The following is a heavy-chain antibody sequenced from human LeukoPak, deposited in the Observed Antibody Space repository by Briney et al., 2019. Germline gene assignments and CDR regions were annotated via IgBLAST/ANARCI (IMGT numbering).Heavy chain of an antibody. CDR2: INHSGST. V-gene: IGHV4-34*01. Sequence: SETLSLTCAVYGGSFSGYYWSWIRQPPGKGLEWIGEINHSGSTNYNPSLKSRVTISVDTSKNQFSLKLSSVTAADTAVYYCARGGGYSGYDWGGYFDYWGQGTLVTVSS. J-gene: IGHJ4*02. CDR3: ARGGGYSGYDWGGYFDY. CDR1: GGSFSGYY. D-gene: IGHD5-12*01.